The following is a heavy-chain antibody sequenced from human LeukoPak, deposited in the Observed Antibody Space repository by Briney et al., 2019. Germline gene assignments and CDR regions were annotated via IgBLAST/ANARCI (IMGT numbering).Heavy chain of an antibody. CDR1: GYTFTSYD. CDR3: ARGVGRFLEWLLPPRRGVSSGGYYYYMDV. Sequence: ASVKVSCKASGYTFTSYDINWVRQATGQGLEWMGWMNPNSGNTGYAQKFQGRVTITRNTSISTAYMELSSLRSEDTAVYYCARGVGRFLEWLLPPRRGVSSGGYYYYMDVWGKGTTVTVFS. J-gene: IGHJ6*03. V-gene: IGHV1-8*03. D-gene: IGHD3-3*01. CDR2: MNPNSGNT.